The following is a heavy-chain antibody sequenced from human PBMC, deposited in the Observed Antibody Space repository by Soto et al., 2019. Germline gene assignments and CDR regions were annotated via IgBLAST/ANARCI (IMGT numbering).Heavy chain of an antibody. V-gene: IGHV3-43*01. CDR1: GFTFSSYT. CDR2: ISWDGGST. Sequence: GGSLRLSCAASGFTFSSYTMHWVRQAPGKGLEWVSLISWDGGSTYYADSVKGRFTISRDNSKNSLYLQMNSLRTEDTALYYCAKDMIAAPPAHYYYYGMDVWGQGTTVTVSS. D-gene: IGHD6-13*01. J-gene: IGHJ6*02. CDR3: AKDMIAAPPAHYYYYGMDV.